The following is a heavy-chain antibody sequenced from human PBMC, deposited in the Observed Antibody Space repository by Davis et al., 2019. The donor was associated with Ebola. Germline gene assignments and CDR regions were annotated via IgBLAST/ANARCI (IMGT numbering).Heavy chain of an antibody. V-gene: IGHV3-74*01. Sequence: HTGGSLRLSCAASGFTFSSYWMHWVRQAPGKGLVWVSRINSDGSSTSYADSVKGRFTMSRDNAKNSLYLQMNSLRAEDTAVYYCARGDYYDSSFADAFDIWGQGTMVTVSS. J-gene: IGHJ3*02. CDR3: ARGDYYDSSFADAFDI. CDR1: GFTFSSYW. D-gene: IGHD3-22*01. CDR2: INSDGSST.